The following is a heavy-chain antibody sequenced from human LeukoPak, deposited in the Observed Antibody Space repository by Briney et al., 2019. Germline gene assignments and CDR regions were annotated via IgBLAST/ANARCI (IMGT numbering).Heavy chain of an antibody. Sequence: ASVKVSCKASGYTFTGYYMHWVRQAPGQGLEWMGWINPNSGGTNYAQKFQGRVTMTSDTSISTAYMELSRLRSDDTAFYYCARAGVWDYNDSSGYHNGAFDIWGQGTMVTVSS. CDR1: GYTFTGYY. D-gene: IGHD3-22*01. CDR2: INPNSGGT. J-gene: IGHJ3*02. V-gene: IGHV1-2*02. CDR3: ARAGVWDYNDSSGYHNGAFDI.